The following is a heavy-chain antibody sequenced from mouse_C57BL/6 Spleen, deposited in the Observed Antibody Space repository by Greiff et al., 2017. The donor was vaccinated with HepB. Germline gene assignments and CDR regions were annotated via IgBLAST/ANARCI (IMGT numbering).Heavy chain of an antibody. CDR3: ARHEYYGSSPLFAY. CDR1: GFTFSSYT. CDR2: ISGGGGNT. V-gene: IGHV5-9*01. Sequence: EVHLVESGGGLVKPGGSLKLSCAASGFTFSSYTMSWVRQTPEKRLEWVATISGGGGNTYYPDSVKGRFTISRDNAKNTLYLQMSSLRSEDTALYYCARHEYYGSSPLFAYWGQGTLVTVSA. D-gene: IGHD1-1*01. J-gene: IGHJ3*01.